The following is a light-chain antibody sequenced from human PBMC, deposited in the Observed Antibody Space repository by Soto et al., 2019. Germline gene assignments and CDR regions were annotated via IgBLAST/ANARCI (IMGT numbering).Light chain of an antibody. CDR2: GSS. J-gene: IGKJ2*03. Sequence: EVVLTQSPGTLSLSPGERATLSCRASQTVSNNYLAWYQLKPGQAPRLLIFGSSDRAAGIPDRFSGSGSGTDFTLTSSRLEPEDVAVYYCQQYGSSPPYSFGQGTKLEIK. CDR3: QQYGSSPPYS. V-gene: IGKV3-20*01. CDR1: QTVSNNY.